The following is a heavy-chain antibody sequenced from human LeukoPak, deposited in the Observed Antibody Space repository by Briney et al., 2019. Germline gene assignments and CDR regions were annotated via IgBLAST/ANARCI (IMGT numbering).Heavy chain of an antibody. Sequence: TPSETLSLTCTVSGGSISSGSYYWSWIRQPPGKGLEWIGYIYYSGSTYYNPSLKSRVTISVDTSKNQFSLKLSSVTAADTAVYYCAREVGGSYADWFDPWGQGTLVTVSS. CDR2: IYYSGST. V-gene: IGHV4-30-4*08. D-gene: IGHD1-26*01. J-gene: IGHJ5*02. CDR3: AREVGGSYADWFDP. CDR1: GGSISSGSYY.